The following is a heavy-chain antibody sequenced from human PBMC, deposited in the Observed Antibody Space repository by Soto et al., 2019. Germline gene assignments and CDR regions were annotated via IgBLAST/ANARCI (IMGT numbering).Heavy chain of an antibody. CDR1: GASIGSGGW. J-gene: IGHJ5*02. Sequence: ETLSLTCAVSGASIGSGGWWSWVRQPPGKGLEWIAEIFHDGNTNYSPSLKSRVTISVDKSQNQFSLNVYSVTAADTAVYYCARHEGWTGPDQWGQGTLVTVSS. V-gene: IGHV4-4*02. CDR2: IFHDGNT. D-gene: IGHD2-8*02. CDR3: ARHEGWTGPDQ.